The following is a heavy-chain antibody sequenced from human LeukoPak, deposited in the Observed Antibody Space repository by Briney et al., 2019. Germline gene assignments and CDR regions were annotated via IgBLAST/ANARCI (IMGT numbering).Heavy chain of an antibody. CDR3: ARASYFDWYAGVDY. Sequence: GGSLRLSCVASGFTFSSRDWMTWVRQAPGKGLEWVANIKQDGSEKYYVDSVKGRFTISRDNAKNSLYLQMNSLRAEDTAVYYCARASYFDWYAGVDYWGQGTLVTVSS. J-gene: IGHJ4*02. V-gene: IGHV3-7*01. CDR1: GFTFSSRDW. D-gene: IGHD3-9*01. CDR2: IKQDGSEK.